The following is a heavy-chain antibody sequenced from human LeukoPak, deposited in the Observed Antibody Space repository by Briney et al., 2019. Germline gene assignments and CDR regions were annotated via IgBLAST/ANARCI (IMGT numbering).Heavy chain of an antibody. V-gene: IGHV1-18*01. Sequence: ASVKVSCKASGYTFTSYGISWVRQAPGQGLEWMGWISAYNGNTNYAQKLQGRVTMTEDTSTDTAYMELSSLKASDTAMYYCARQAHSSSCIDYWGQGTLVTVSS. CDR2: ISAYNGNT. CDR3: ARQAHSSSCIDY. J-gene: IGHJ4*02. D-gene: IGHD6-13*01. CDR1: GYTFTSYG.